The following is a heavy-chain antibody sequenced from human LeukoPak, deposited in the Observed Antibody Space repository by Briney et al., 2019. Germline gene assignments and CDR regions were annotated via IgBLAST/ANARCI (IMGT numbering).Heavy chain of an antibody. CDR2: IIPILGIA. V-gene: IGHV1-69*02. J-gene: IGHJ4*02. D-gene: IGHD4-17*01. CDR1: GGTFSSYT. Sequence: SVKVSCKASGGTFSSYTISWVRQAPGQGLEWMGRIIPILGIANYAQKFQGRVTITADKSTSTAYMELSSLRSEDTAVYYCVRGYGDYEPYYFDYWGQGTLVTVSS. CDR3: VRGYGDYEPYYFDY.